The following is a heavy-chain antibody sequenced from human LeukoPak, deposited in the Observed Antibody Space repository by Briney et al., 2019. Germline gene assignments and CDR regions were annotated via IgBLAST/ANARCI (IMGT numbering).Heavy chain of an antibody. D-gene: IGHD3-10*01. V-gene: IGHV4-4*08. CDR1: GGSFNSHY. Sequence: SETLSLTCKVSGGSFNSHYWTWIRQPPGKGLEWIGYVHASGSSDYNPSLKSRVDMSLDTSKSQFSLNLSSVTAADTAVYYCAGLMVRAVLSYYGLDVWGQGTTVTVSS. CDR3: AGLMVRAVLSYYGLDV. J-gene: IGHJ6*02. CDR2: VHASGSS.